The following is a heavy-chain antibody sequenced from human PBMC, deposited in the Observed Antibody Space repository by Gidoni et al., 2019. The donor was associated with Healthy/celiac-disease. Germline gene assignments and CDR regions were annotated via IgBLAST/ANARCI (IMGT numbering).Heavy chain of an antibody. D-gene: IGHD3-22*01. Sequence: LVQPGGSLRLSCAASGFTFSSYAMSWVRQAPGKGLEWVSALSGSGGSTYYADSVKGRFTISRDNSKNTLYLQMNSLRAEDTAVYYCAKDYYYDSSGYYDYWGQGTLVTVSS. CDR1: GFTFSSYA. CDR2: LSGSGGST. CDR3: AKDYYYDSSGYYDY. J-gene: IGHJ4*02. V-gene: IGHV3-23*01.